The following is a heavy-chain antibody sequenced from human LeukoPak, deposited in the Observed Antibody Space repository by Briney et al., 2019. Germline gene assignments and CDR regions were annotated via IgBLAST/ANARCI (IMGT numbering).Heavy chain of an antibody. CDR3: AKGPLKEVAGTTWDY. D-gene: IGHD6-19*01. V-gene: IGHV3-7*01. CDR2: IKQDGNEK. J-gene: IGHJ4*02. Sequence: PGGSLRLSCAASGFTFSNSWMSWVRQAPGRGLEWVANIKQDGNEKYYVDSVKGRFTISRDNAKNSLFLQINSLRAEDTAVYYCAKGPLKEVAGTTWDYWGQGTLVTVSS. CDR1: GFTFSNSW.